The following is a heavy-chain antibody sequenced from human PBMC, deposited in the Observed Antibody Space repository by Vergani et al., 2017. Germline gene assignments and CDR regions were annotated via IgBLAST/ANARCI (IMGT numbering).Heavy chain of an antibody. D-gene: IGHD2-2*01. J-gene: IGHJ5*02. CDR2: IYPVDTDT. Sequence: VQLLRPGPGLKKPGESRKISCKGSGYSFTSYWIGWVRRMPGKGLEWRGIIYPVDTDTRYSPSFKGEVTISADKSISTVYLQWSSLKASYTAMYYCATRYXCSTSCFGWNCFDPWGQGTLVTVSS. CDR1: GYSFTSYW. CDR3: ATRYXCSTSCFGWNCFDP. V-gene: IGHV5-51*03.